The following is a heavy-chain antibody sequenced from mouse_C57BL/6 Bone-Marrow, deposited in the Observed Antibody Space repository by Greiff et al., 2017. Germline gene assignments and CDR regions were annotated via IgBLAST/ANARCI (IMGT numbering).Heavy chain of an antibody. V-gene: IGHV8-12*01. CDR2: TYWDDDK. CDR1: GFSLSTSGMG. D-gene: IGHD1-1*01. CDR3: ARRAGVVATRWYCDV. J-gene: IGHJ1*03. Sequence: QVTLKECGPGILQSSQTLSLTCSFSGFSLSTSGMGVSWIRQPSGKGLEWLAHTYWDDDKRYNPSLKSRLTISKDTSRNQVILKITSVDTADTATYYCARRAGVVATRWYCDVWGTGTTVTVSS.